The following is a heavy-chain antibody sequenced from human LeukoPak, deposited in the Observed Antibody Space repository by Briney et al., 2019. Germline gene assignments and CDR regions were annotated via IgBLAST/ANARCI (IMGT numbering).Heavy chain of an antibody. CDR2: ISASNSTI. V-gene: IGHV3-48*01. J-gene: IGHJ4*02. D-gene: IGHD1-26*01. CDR3: ASGGATSFDY. CDR1: GITFSSYS. Sequence: GGSLRLSCEASGITFSSYSINWVRQAPGRGLEWVSYISASNSTIYYADSVKGRFTISRDNAKNSMYLQMNSLRAEDTAVYYCASGGATSFDYWGQGTLVTVSS.